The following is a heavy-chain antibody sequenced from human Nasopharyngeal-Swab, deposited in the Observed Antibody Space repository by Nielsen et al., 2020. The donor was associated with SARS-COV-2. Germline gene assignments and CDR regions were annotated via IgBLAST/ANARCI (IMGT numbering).Heavy chain of an antibody. J-gene: IGHJ6*02. Sequence: GGSLRLSCAASGFTLSNYWIHWVRQTPGKGLLWVSRINTDASRTSYADSVKGRFTIPRDNSKNTLYLQMNSLRAEDTAVYYCARALGGSYYYGMDVWGQGTTVTVSS. CDR1: GFTLSNYW. CDR3: ARALGGSYYYGMDV. V-gene: IGHV3-74*01. D-gene: IGHD1-26*01. CDR2: INTDASRT.